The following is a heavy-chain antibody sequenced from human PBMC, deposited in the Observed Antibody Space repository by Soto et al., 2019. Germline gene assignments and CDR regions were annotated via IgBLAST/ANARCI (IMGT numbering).Heavy chain of an antibody. D-gene: IGHD3-10*01. CDR1: GYMFNTYG. J-gene: IGHJ4*01. CDR3: ARTYGSGDYFLPFEY. V-gene: IGHV1-18*01. CDR2: ISVYNGNI. Sequence: QVQLLQSGAEVKKPGASVKVSCKASGYMFNTYGITWVRQAPGQGLEWMGWISVYNGNIDYAQKFESRVTMTTDTSTSTAYMELKRLTSDDTAVYYCARTYGSGDYFLPFEYWGHGTPVSVSS.